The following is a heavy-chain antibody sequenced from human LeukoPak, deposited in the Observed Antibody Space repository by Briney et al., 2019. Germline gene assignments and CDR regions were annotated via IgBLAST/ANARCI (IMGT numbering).Heavy chain of an antibody. Sequence: VASVKVSCKASGYTFTGYFLHWVRQAPGQGFEWMGWISAYNGNTNYAQKLQGRVTMATDTSTSTAYMELRSLRSDDTAVYYCARVGLSGSYLDYWGQGTLVTVSS. V-gene: IGHV1-18*04. CDR2: ISAYNGNT. J-gene: IGHJ4*02. D-gene: IGHD1-26*01. CDR1: GYTFTGYF. CDR3: ARVGLSGSYLDY.